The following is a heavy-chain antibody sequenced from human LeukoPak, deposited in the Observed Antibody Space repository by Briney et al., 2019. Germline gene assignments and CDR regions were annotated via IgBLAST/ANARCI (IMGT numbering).Heavy chain of an antibody. J-gene: IGHJ4*02. CDR2: ISSSSSTL. CDR3: ATPPHDYGDYYFDY. Sequence: GGSLRLSCTVSGFTFSSYSMNWVRQAPGKGLEWVSFISSSSSTLHYADSVRGRFIISRDNARNALYLQMNSLRPEDTGVYYCATPPHDYGDYYFDYWGQGTLVTVSS. D-gene: IGHD4-17*01. V-gene: IGHV3-48*01. CDR1: GFTFSSYS.